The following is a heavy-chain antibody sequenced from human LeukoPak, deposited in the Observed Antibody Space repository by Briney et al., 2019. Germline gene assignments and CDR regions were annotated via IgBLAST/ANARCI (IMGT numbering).Heavy chain of an antibody. V-gene: IGHV3-43D*03. J-gene: IGHJ6*03. CDR3: AKDIRGYYYMDV. D-gene: IGHD3-10*01. CDR1: GFTFDDYA. CDR2: ISWDGGST. Sequence: GGSPRLSCAASGFTFDDYAMHWVRQAPGKGLEWVSLISWDGGSTYYADSVKGRFTISRDNSKNSLYLQMNSLRAEDTALYYCAKDIRGYYYMDVWGKGTTVTVSS.